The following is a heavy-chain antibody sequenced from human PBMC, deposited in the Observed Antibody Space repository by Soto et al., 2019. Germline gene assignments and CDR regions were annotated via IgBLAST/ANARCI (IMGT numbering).Heavy chain of an antibody. CDR1: GFTFSNAW. J-gene: IGHJ4*02. V-gene: IGHV3-15*01. CDR3: TTFEVLLWFGDIGY. CDR2: IKSKTDGGTT. Sequence: GGSLRLSCAASGFTFSNAWMSWVRQAPGKGLEWVGRIKSKTDGGTTDYAAPLKGRFTISREDSNNTQYLQMNSLKTEDTAVYYCTTFEVLLWFGDIGYWGQGTLVTVSS. D-gene: IGHD3-10*01.